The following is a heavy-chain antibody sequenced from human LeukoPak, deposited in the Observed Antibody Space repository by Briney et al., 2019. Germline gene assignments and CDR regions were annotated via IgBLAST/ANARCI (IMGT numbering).Heavy chain of an antibody. CDR2: STGSGGTT. D-gene: IGHD2-15*01. CDR3: AKNLLGSEAYSWYFDL. V-gene: IGHV3-23*01. CDR1: GLTFSSYG. Sequence: GGSLRLSCAASGLTFSSYGLSWVRQAPAKGLEWVSSSTGSGGTTHADSVRGRFTISRDNSKNTLYLQMNSLRVEDTAVYYCAKNLLGSEAYSWYFDLWGRGTPVTVSS. J-gene: IGHJ2*01.